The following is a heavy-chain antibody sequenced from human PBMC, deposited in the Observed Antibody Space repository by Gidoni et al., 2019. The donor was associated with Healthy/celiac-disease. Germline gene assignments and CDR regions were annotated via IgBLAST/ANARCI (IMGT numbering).Heavy chain of an antibody. CDR3: SKGGGNGDYSDY. V-gene: IGHV3-43*01. CDR1: GFTFDDYT. CDR2: ISWDGGST. J-gene: IGHJ4*02. D-gene: IGHD1-1*01. Sequence: EVQLVESGGVVVQPGGSLRLSCAASGFTFDDYTMHWVRQAPGKGLGWVSLISWDGGSTYYADSVKGRFTISRDNSKNSLYLQMNSLRTEDTALYYCSKGGGNGDYSDYWGQGTLVTVSS.